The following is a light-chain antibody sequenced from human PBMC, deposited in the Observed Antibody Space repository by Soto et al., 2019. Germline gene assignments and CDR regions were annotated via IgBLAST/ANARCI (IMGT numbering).Light chain of an antibody. Sequence: QSVLTQPPSASGTPGQRVTISCSGSSSNIGSNTVNWYQQLPGTAPKLLIYTNDQRPSGVPARFSGSKSGSSASLAISGLQFEDEADYHCSSWDDNLDAEVFGAGTKVTV. J-gene: IGLJ1*01. V-gene: IGLV1-44*01. CDR1: SSNIGSNT. CDR2: TND. CDR3: SSWDDNLDAEV.